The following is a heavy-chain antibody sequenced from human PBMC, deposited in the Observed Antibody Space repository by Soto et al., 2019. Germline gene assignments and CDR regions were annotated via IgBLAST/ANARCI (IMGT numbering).Heavy chain of an antibody. D-gene: IGHD3-22*01. V-gene: IGHV1-24*01. Sequence: GASVKVSCKVSGYTLTELSMHWVRQAPGKGLEWMGGFDPEDGETIYAQKFQGRVTMTEDTSTDTAYMELSSLRSEDTAVYYCATGVPYYPAEYSQHWGQGTLVTVSS. J-gene: IGHJ1*01. CDR3: ATGVPYYPAEYSQH. CDR1: GYTLTELS. CDR2: FDPEDGET.